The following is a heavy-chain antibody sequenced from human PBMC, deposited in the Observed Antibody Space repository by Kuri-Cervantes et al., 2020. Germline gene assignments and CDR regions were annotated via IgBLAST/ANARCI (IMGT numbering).Heavy chain of an antibody. CDR2: ISYDGSNK. J-gene: IGHJ6*02. V-gene: IGHV3-30-3*01. CDR1: GFTFSSYA. CDR3: AKDLSTSWPLMYYYYGMDV. D-gene: IGHD2-2*01. Sequence: GESLKISCAASGFTFSSYAMHWVRQAPGKGLEWVAVISYDGSNKYYADSVKGRFTISRDNSKNTLCLQMNSLRAEDTAVYYCAKDLSTSWPLMYYYYGMDVWGRGTTVTVSS.